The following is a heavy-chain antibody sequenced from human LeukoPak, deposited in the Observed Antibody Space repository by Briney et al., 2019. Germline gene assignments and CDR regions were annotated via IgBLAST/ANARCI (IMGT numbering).Heavy chain of an antibody. Sequence: ASVKVSCKASGYTFTSYGISWVRQAPGQWLDWMVWISAHNGHTNYAQKLQGRVTMTTDTSTSTAYMELRSLRSDDTAVYYCARVVQPKHYGMDVWGQGTTVTVSS. CDR3: ARVVQPKHYGMDV. V-gene: IGHV1-18*01. J-gene: IGHJ6*02. CDR1: GYTFTSYG. D-gene: IGHD1-14*01. CDR2: ISAHNGHT.